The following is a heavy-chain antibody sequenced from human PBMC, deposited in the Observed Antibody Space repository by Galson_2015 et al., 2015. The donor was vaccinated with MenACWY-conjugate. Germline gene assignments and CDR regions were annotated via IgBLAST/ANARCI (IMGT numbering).Heavy chain of an antibody. CDR2: INADDSFS. D-gene: IGHD1-1*01. CDR1: GFTFNNYW. Sequence: SLRLSCAASGFTFNNYWMHWVRQPPGKGLEWISYINADDSFSNYADSVKGRFTISTDNAKNMVYLQMDGLGDEDTAVYFCARDTNCSFDSWGQGTLFTVSS. J-gene: IGHJ4*02. V-gene: IGHV3-74*01. CDR3: ARDTNCSFDS.